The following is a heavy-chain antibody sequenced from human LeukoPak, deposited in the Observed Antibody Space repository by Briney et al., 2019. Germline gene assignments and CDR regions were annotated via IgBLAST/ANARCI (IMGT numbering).Heavy chain of an antibody. D-gene: IGHD3-10*01. J-gene: IGHJ4*02. CDR3: ARRFGSGHPIDY. V-gene: IGHV4-59*01. CDR1: GGSISSFY. CDR2: IYNTGST. Sequence: PETLSLTCTVSGGSISSFYFNWIRQPPGKGLEWIGSIYNTGSTNYNPSLKGRVTISVDTSRNQLSLHLKSVTAADTAVYYCARRFGSGHPIDYWGQGTLLTVSS.